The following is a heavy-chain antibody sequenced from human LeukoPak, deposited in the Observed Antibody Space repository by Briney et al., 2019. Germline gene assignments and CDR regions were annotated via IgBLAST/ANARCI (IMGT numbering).Heavy chain of an antibody. CDR1: GYTLTELS. Sequence: ASVKVSCKVSGYTLTELSMHWVRQAPGKGLEWMGGFDPEDGETIYAQKFQGRVTMTEDTSTDTAYMELSSLRSEDTAVYYCATTYYDSRGRGAFDIWGQGTMVTVSS. D-gene: IGHD3-22*01. CDR2: FDPEDGET. V-gene: IGHV1-24*01. CDR3: ATTYYDSRGRGAFDI. J-gene: IGHJ3*02.